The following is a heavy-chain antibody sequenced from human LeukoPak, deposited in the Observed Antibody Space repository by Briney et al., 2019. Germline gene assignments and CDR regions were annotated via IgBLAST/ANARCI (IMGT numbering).Heavy chain of an antibody. CDR1: GFSFISYG. CDR3: XXXXXXXXXXGQYYYYYMDV. J-gene: IGHJ6*03. D-gene: IGHD5-12*01. Sequence: PGGTLRLSCAGSGFSFISYGMSWLRQAPGKGLEGVSAISGSGGSTYYPAAVKGRFTIFSDNSKNPLHLQMNSLTAENTAVYYSXXXXXXXXXXGQYYYYYMDVWGKGTTVTISS. CDR2: ISGSGGST. V-gene: IGHV3-23*01.